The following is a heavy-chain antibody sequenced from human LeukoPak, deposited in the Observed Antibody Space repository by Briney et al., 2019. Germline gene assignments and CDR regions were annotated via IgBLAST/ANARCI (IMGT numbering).Heavy chain of an antibody. V-gene: IGHV3-64*04. CDR1: GFTFSSYA. CDR3: ARDTRGLWFGELTHDY. Sequence: GGSLRLSCAASGFTFSSYAMHWVRQAPGKGLEYVSAISSNGGSTYYANSVKGRFTISRDNAKNSLYLQMNSLRAEDTAVYYCARDTRGLWFGELTHDYWGQGTLVTVSS. D-gene: IGHD3-10*01. CDR2: ISSNGGST. J-gene: IGHJ4*02.